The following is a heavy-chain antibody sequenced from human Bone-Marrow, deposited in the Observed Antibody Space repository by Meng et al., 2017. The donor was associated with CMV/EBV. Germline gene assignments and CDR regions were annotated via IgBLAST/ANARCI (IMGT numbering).Heavy chain of an antibody. V-gene: IGHV3-21*01. CDR1: GFTFSNAW. CDR2: ISSSSSYI. D-gene: IGHD2-2*01. Sequence: GESLKISCAASGFTFSNAWMSWVRQAPGKGLEWVSSISSSSSYIYYADSVKGRFTISRDNAKNSLYLQMNSLRAEDTAVYYCARDNSHCSSTSCWGGAYGMDVWGQGTTVTVSS. CDR3: ARDNSHCSSTSCWGGAYGMDV. J-gene: IGHJ6*02.